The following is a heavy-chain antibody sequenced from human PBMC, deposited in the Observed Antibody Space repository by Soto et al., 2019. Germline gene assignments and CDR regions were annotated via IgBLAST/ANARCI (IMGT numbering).Heavy chain of an antibody. CDR2: IYYSGST. J-gene: IGHJ5*02. Sequence: SETLSLTCTVSGGSISSYYWSWIRQPPGKGLEWIGYIYYSGSTNYNPSLKSRVTISVDTSNNQFSLKLSSVTAADTAVYYCAREQLEGNWFDPWGQGTLVTVSS. CDR3: AREQLEGNWFDP. V-gene: IGHV4-59*01. CDR1: GGSISSYY. D-gene: IGHD1-1*01.